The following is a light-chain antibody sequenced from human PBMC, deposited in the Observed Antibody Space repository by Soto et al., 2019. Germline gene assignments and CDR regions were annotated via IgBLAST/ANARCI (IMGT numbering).Light chain of an antibody. V-gene: IGKV3-15*01. CDR1: QSGSIN. J-gene: IGKJ1*01. CDR2: GGS. Sequence: PGETATLSCRASQSGSINLAWYQQNPGQAPRLLIYGGSTSGSDMPSRLSGSGSETTFTLTISSLQSEDFAVYYCQPYNTVWTFGQGTKVEIK. CDR3: QPYNTVWT.